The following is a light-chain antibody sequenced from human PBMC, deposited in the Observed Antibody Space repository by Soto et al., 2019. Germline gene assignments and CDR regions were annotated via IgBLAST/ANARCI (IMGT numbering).Light chain of an antibody. CDR2: DAS. Sequence: DIQMTQCPSTLSASVGDRVTSSCRAMHSISSCCAWYQQKPGKAPKLLIYDASSLESGVPSRFSGSGSGTEFTLTISSLQPDDFATYYCQQYNSYPWTFGQGTKVDIK. CDR3: QQYNSYPWT. J-gene: IGKJ1*01. CDR1: HSISSC. V-gene: IGKV1-5*01.